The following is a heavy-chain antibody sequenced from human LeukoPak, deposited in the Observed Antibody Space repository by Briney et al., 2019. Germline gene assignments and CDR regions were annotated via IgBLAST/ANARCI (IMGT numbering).Heavy chain of an antibody. D-gene: IGHD1-26*01. V-gene: IGHV4-4*02. Sequence: SGTLSLTCAVSGGSISSSNWWSWVRQPPGKGLEWIGEIYHSGSTNYNPSLKSRVTISVDTSKNQFSLKLSSVTAADTAVYYCARDIVGAIRGFFDYWGREPWSPSPQ. CDR2: IYHSGST. CDR1: GGSISSSNW. J-gene: IGHJ4*02. CDR3: ARDIVGAIRGFFDY.